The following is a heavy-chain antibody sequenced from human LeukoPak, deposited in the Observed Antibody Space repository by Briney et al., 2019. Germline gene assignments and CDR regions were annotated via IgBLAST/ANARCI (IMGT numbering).Heavy chain of an antibody. CDR2: INSVGSST. J-gene: IGHJ5*02. Sequence: GGTLRLSCAASVFSFRCFWRHWVRQAPGKGLAWVSRINSVGSSTSYADSVKGRFTISRDNAKNTLYLQMNSLRAEDTAVYYCARERTRDSDAFDTWGQGTLVSVS. V-gene: IGHV3-74*01. CDR1: VFSFRCFW. D-gene: IGHD1-14*01. CDR3: ARERTRDSDAFDT.